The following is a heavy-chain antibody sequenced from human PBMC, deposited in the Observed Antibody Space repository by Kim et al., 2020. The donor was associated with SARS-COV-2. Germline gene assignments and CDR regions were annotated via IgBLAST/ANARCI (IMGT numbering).Heavy chain of an antibody. Sequence: SETLSLTCTVFGDSMSAYYWNWIRQSPGKGLEWIGYVYFRGTTNYNPSLKSRVTISIDMSKSQFSLKLNSVTAADTAVYYCARRETRDLFTSDWG. CDR3: ARRETRDLFTSD. J-gene: IGHJ1*01. V-gene: IGHV4-59*08. D-gene: IGHD3-10*02. CDR1: GDSMSAYY. CDR2: VYFRGTT.